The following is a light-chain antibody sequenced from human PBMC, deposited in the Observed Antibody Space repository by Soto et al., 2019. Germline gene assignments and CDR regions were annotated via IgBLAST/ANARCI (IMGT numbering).Light chain of an antibody. J-gene: IGKJ2*01. Sequence: ETVMTQSPATLSVSPGERATLSCRASQTIANNLAWYQQRPGQAPRLLIYGASTRATGIPARFSGSGSGTEFTLTISSLQSADFAIYYCQKYNNWPPYTFGQGTKLEI. V-gene: IGKV3-15*01. CDR3: QKYNNWPPYT. CDR1: QTIANN. CDR2: GAS.